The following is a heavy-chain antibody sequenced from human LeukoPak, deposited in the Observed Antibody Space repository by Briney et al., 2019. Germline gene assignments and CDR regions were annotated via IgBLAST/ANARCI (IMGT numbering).Heavy chain of an antibody. V-gene: IGHV3-30*04. CDR1: GFSFISYA. Sequence: PGGSLRLSCAASGFSFISYAMYWVRQAPGKGLEWVAVISYEGSNKYYADSVKGRFTISRDNSKNTLYLQMNSLRAEDTAVYYCAREAAGTGFGIDYWGQGTLVTVSS. J-gene: IGHJ4*02. CDR3: AREAAGTGFGIDY. D-gene: IGHD6-13*01. CDR2: ISYEGSNK.